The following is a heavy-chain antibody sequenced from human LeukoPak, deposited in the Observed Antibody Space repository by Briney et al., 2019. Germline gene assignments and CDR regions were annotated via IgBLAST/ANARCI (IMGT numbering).Heavy chain of an antibody. D-gene: IGHD3-3*01. CDR1: GGSISSYY. V-gene: IGHV4-59*01. J-gene: IGHJ6*02. CDR3: ARDASVLRFLEWPQSGMDV. Sequence: SETLSLTCTVSGGSISSYYWSWIRQPPGKGLEWIGYIYYSGSTNYNPSLKSRVTMSVDTSKNQFSLKLSSVTAADTAVYYCARDASVLRFLEWPQSGMDVWGQGTTATVSS. CDR2: IYYSGST.